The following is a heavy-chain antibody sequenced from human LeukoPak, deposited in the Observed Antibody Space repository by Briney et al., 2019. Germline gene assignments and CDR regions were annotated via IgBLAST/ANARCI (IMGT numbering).Heavy chain of an antibody. CDR1: RFTFSSYG. Sequence: PGGSLRLSCAASRFTFSSYGMHWVRQAPGKELEWVAVISYDGSNKYYADSVKGRFTISRDNSKNTLYLQMNSLRAEDTAVYYCARDTTLNCGVDCLLPAYFDYWGQGTLVTVSS. CDR3: ARDTTLNCGVDCLLPAYFDY. J-gene: IGHJ4*02. V-gene: IGHV3-30*03. CDR2: ISYDGSNK. D-gene: IGHD2-21*02.